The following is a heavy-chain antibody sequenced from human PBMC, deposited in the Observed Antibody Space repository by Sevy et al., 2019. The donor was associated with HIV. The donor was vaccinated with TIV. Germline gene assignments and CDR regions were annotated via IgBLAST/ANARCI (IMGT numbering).Heavy chain of an antibody. CDR3: VNSLPRGGLGSYTFDV. Sequence: SQTLSLTCAISGDSVSSNSAAWNWIRQSPSRGLEWLGRTYYRSHRSKWFNDYALSVKSRINISPDTSRNQFFLQVNSESPEDTAVYYCVNSLPRGGLGSYTFDVWAQGTMVTVSS. J-gene: IGHJ3*01. D-gene: IGHD3-16*01. V-gene: IGHV6-1*01. CDR1: GDSVSSNSAA. CDR2: TYYRSHRSKWFN.